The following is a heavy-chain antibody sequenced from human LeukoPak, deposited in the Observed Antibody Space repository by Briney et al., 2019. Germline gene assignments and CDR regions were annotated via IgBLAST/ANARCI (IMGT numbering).Heavy chain of an antibody. D-gene: IGHD3-9*01. CDR1: GGSMNTYY. J-gene: IGHJ4*02. CDR2: IYYSGST. V-gene: IGHV4-59*01. Sequence: SETLSLTCTVSGGSMNTYYWSWIRQPPGKGLEWIGYIYYSGSTNYNPSLKSRVTISIDMSKNHFSLKLSDVAAADTAVYYCAKKLYDILTGYYLGGFDHWGQGTLVTVSS. CDR3: AKKLYDILTGYYLGGFDH.